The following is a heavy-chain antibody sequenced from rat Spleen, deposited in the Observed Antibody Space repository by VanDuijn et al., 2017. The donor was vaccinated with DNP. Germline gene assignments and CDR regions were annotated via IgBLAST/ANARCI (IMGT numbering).Heavy chain of an antibody. CDR3: TRDGTAQPPFDY. CDR1: GFTFSNYW. J-gene: IGHJ2*01. CDR2: INYDGSNT. D-gene: IGHD1-10*01. V-gene: IGHV5-31*01. Sequence: EVLLVESGGGPVQPGRSLKLSCVASGFTFSNYWMTWIRQAPGKGLEWVATINYDGSNTYYRDSVKGRFTISRDNAKSTLYLQMNSLRSEDTATYYCTRDGTAQPPFDYWGQGVMVTVSS.